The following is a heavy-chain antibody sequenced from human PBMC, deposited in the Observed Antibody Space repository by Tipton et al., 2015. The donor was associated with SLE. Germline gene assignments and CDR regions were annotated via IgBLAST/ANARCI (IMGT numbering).Heavy chain of an antibody. CDR1: GGSIRSHY. D-gene: IGHD1-26*01. V-gene: IGHV4-4*09. CDR2: IYFSGQT. J-gene: IGHJ5*02. CDR3: ARASFIVGSTTFWFDP. Sequence: TLSLTCTVSGGSIRSHYWSWIRQPPGKGLEWIGHIYFSGQTYYNPSLKSRVTISVDTSKNQFSLKLNSVTATDAAVYYCARASFIVGSTTFWFDPWGQGALVIVSS.